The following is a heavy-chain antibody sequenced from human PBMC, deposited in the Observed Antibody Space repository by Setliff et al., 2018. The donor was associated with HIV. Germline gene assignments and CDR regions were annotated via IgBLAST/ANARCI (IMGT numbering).Heavy chain of an antibody. Sequence: PGGSLRLSYAASGFTFSSYSMNWVRQAPGKGLEWVSSISSSSSYIYYADSVKGRFTISRDNAKNSLYLQMNSLRAEDTAVYYCARDLIAAAGHDAFDIWGQGTMVTVSS. J-gene: IGHJ3*02. CDR2: ISSSSSYI. CDR3: ARDLIAAAGHDAFDI. CDR1: GFTFSSYS. V-gene: IGHV3-21*01. D-gene: IGHD6-13*01.